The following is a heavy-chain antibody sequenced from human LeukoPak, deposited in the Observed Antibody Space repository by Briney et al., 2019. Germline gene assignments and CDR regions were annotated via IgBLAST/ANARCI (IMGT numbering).Heavy chain of an antibody. D-gene: IGHD3-3*01. Sequence: GRSLRLSCAASGFTFDDYAMHWVRQAPGKGLEWVSGISWNSGSIGYADSVKGQFTISRDNAKNSLYLQMNSLRAEDTASYYCAKDRGGYYTLHYMDVWGKGTTVTVSS. CDR3: AKDRGGYYTLHYMDV. CDR1: GFTFDDYA. J-gene: IGHJ6*03. CDR2: ISWNSGSI. V-gene: IGHV3-9*01.